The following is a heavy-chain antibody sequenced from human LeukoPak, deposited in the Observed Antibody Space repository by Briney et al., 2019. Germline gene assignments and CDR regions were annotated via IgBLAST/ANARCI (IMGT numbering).Heavy chain of an antibody. CDR1: GYSISSPFY. J-gene: IGHJ6*03. V-gene: IGHV4-38-2*02. Sequence: PSETLSLTCTVSGYSISSPFYWSWIRQSPGKGLQWIGSIYYTGSTYYNPSLKSRVTISVDTSKNHFSLKLSSVTAADTAMYYCARHQYYDSRGSHYYSYYYMDVWGKGTTVTVSS. CDR2: IYYTGST. CDR3: ARHQYYDSRGSHYYSYYYMDV. D-gene: IGHD3-22*01.